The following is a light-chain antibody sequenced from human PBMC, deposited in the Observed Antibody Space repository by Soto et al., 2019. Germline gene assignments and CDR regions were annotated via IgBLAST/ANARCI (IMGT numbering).Light chain of an antibody. J-gene: IGLJ1*01. V-gene: IGLV2-14*01. Sequence: QSVLTQPASVSGSPGQSITISCTGTSSDVGAYNYVSWYQQHPGKAPKLMIYEVSNRPSGVSNRFSGSKSGNTASLTISGLQAEDEADYYCSSYTRSSTYVFGTGTKLTVL. CDR3: SSYTRSSTYV. CDR1: SSDVGAYNY. CDR2: EVS.